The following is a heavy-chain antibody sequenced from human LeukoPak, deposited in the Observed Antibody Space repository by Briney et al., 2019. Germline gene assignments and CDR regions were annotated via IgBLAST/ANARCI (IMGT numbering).Heavy chain of an antibody. CDR1: GFTFSSYA. J-gene: IGHJ4*02. CDR2: ISGSGTRT. CDR3: AKEETRAYGGD. D-gene: IGHD4-23*01. V-gene: IGHV3-23*01. Sequence: RPGGSLILSCTASGFTFSSYAMSWVRQAPGKGLEWVSAISGSGTRTYYADSVKGRFTISRDNSKNTLYLQMNSLRAEDTAVYYCAKEETRAYGGDWGQGTLVTVSS.